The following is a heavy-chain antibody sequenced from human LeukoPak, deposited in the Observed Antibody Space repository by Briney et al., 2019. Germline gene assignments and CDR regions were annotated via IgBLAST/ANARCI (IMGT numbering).Heavy chain of an antibody. J-gene: IGHJ4*02. CDR1: GGSVINTNW. CDR3: AREGGFYRPLDY. D-gene: IGHD3-3*01. Sequence: SETLSLTCGVSGGSVINTNWWTWVRQPPGKGLELIGEVHLDGRTNYNPYLESRLTMSVDVSENQVSLKLTSVTAADTAVYYCAREGGFYRPLDYSGQGTLVTVSS. CDR2: VHLDGRT. V-gene: IGHV4-4*02.